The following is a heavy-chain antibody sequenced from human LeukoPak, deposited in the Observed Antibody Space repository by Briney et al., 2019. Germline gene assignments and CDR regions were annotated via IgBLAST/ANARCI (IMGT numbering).Heavy chain of an antibody. J-gene: IGHJ4*02. CDR3: ARDGQASGTWFDF. Sequence: TGGSLRLSWAVSGFAVSSNYMAWVRQTPGKGLEWVSVALRGATTYYADSVKGRFTISTDNSKNMLYLQMKSLRADDSAVYYCARDGQASGTWFDFWGQGTPVTVSS. D-gene: IGHD6-25*01. CDR1: GFAVSSNY. CDR2: ALRGATT. V-gene: IGHV3-66*01.